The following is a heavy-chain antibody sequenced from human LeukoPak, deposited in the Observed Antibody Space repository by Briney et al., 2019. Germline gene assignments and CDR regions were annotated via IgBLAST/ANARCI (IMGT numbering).Heavy chain of an antibody. Sequence: EASVKVSCKASGYTFTSYGISWVRQAPGQGLEWMGWISAYNGNTNYAQKLQGRVTMTTDTSTSTAYMKLRSLRSDDTAVYYCARDRTGNSLFDYWGQGTLVTVSS. V-gene: IGHV1-18*01. J-gene: IGHJ4*02. CDR3: ARDRTGNSLFDY. D-gene: IGHD1-1*01. CDR2: ISAYNGNT. CDR1: GYTFTSYG.